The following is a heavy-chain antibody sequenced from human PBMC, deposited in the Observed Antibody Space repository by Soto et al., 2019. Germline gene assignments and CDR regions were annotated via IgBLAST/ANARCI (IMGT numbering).Heavy chain of an antibody. CDR3: ARKHSLDYIRWGLDP. CDR2: INPKSDDT. CDR1: GYPFSDNQ. J-gene: IGHJ5*02. Sequence: ASVKVSCKXSGYPFSDNQIHWLRRAPGQGLEWMGRINPKSDDTNYAQKFQGRVTMTRDTSIDTAYLELTGLTSDDTATYYCARKHSLDYIRWGLDPWGQGTLVTVSS. V-gene: IGHV1-2*02. D-gene: IGHD4-4*01.